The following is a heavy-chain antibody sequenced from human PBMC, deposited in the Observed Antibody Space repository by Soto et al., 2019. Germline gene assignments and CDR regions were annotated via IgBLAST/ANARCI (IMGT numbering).Heavy chain of an antibody. J-gene: IGHJ6*02. D-gene: IGHD6-13*01. Sequence: ASVKVSCKASGYTFTGYYTHWVRQAPGQGLEWMGWINPNSGGTNYAQKFQGWVTMTRDTSISTAYMELSRLRSDDTAVYYCARVAPGAAAGGASPYYYYGMDVWGQGTTVTVSS. CDR1: GYTFTGYY. CDR3: ARVAPGAAAGGASPYYYYGMDV. V-gene: IGHV1-2*04. CDR2: INPNSGGT.